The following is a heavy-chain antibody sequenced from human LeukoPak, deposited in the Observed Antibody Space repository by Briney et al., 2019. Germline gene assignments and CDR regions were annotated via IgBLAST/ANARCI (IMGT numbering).Heavy chain of an antibody. CDR1: GGSISSSSYY. Sequence: PSETLSLTCTVSGGSISSSSYYWGWIRQPPGKGLEWIGSIYYSGSTYYNPSLKSRVTISVDTSKNQFSLKLSSVTAADTAVYYCASLSYYYDSSGYYPVYWGQGTLVTVSS. CDR3: ASLSYYYDSSGYYPVY. V-gene: IGHV4-39*01. D-gene: IGHD3-22*01. J-gene: IGHJ4*02. CDR2: IYYSGST.